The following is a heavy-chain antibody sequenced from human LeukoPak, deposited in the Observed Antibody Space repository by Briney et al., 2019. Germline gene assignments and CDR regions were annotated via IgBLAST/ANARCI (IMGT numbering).Heavy chain of an antibody. CDR2: INHSGST. CDR1: GFTFSDYY. Sequence: GSLRLSCAASGFTFSDYYMSWIRQPPGKGLEWIGEINHSGSTNYNPSLKSRVTISVDTSKNQFSLKLSSVTAADTAVYYCARDWSYYYYYYMDVWGKGTTVTVSS. CDR3: ARDWSYYYYYYMDV. D-gene: IGHD3-3*01. J-gene: IGHJ6*03. V-gene: IGHV4-34*01.